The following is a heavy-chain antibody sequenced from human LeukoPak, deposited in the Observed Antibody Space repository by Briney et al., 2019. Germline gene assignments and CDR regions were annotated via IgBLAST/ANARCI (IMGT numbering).Heavy chain of an antibody. J-gene: IGHJ4*02. V-gene: IGHV1-2*02. CDR3: ARNYYDSSGYYLGEDY. CDR2: INPNSGGT. CDR1: GYTFTGYY. Sequence: ASVKVSCKASGYTFTGYYMHWVRQAPGQGLEWMGWINPNSGGTNCAQKFQGRVTMTRDTSISTAYMELSRLRSDDTAVYYCARNYYDSSGYYLGEDYWGQGTLVTVSS. D-gene: IGHD3-22*01.